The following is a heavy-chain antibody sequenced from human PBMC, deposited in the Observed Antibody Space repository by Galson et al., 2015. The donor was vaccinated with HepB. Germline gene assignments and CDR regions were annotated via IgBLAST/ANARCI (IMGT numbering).Heavy chain of an antibody. CDR1: GFTFSSYA. CDR2: ISYDGSNK. D-gene: IGHD2-21*01. V-gene: IGHV3-30-3*01. J-gene: IGHJ6*03. CDR3: ARAYCGGDCYYYYYYYYMDV. Sequence: SLRLSCAASGFTFSSYAMHWVRQAPGKGLEWVAVISYDGSNKYYADSVKGRFTISRDNSKNTLYLRMNSLRAEDTAVYYCARAYCGGDCYYYYYYYYMDVWGKGTTVTVSS.